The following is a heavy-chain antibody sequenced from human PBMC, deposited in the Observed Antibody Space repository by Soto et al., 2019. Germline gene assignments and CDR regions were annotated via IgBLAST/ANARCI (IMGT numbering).Heavy chain of an antibody. V-gene: IGHV1-46*01. CDR3: ARDGGYDVLTGHYILLYYLDN. J-gene: IGHJ4*02. CDR2: INPSGGRT. D-gene: IGHD3-9*01. CDR1: GYTFTTYS. Sequence: GASVKVSCKASGYTFTTYSMHWVRQTPGHGLEWMGVINPSGGRTSYAQKFQGRVTMTRDTSTSTVHMELSNLRSEGTAVYFCARDGGYDVLTGHYILLYYLDNWGLGTLVTVSS.